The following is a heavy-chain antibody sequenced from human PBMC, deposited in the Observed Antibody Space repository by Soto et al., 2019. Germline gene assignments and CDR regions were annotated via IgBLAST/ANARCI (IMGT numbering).Heavy chain of an antibody. J-gene: IGHJ4*02. V-gene: IGHV3-21*01. Sequence: EVQLVESGGGLVKPGESLRLSCAASGFTFSSYSMMWVRQAPEKGLEWVASISTTSTYIYYADSVKGRFTISRDNAKNSLFLQMDSLRAEDTAVYYCAREGSLYGDSISNCADYWGQGTLVTVSS. CDR3: AREGSLYGDSISNCADY. CDR1: GFTFSSYS. D-gene: IGHD4-17*01. CDR2: ISTTSTYI.